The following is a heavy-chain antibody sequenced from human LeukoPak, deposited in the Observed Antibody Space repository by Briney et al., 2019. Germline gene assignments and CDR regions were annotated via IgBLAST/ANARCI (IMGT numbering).Heavy chain of an antibody. CDR2: IWYDGSNK. CDR3: ARAKGYCSSTSCYLSYYYYGMDV. CDR1: GFTFSSYG. J-gene: IGHJ6*04. D-gene: IGHD2-2*01. V-gene: IGHV3-33*01. Sequence: GRSLRLSCAASGFTFSSYGMHWVRQAPGKGLEWVAVIWYDGSNKYYADSVKGRFTISRDNSKNTLYLQMNSLRAEGTAVYYCARAKGYCSSTSCYLSYYYYGMDVWGKGTTVTVSS.